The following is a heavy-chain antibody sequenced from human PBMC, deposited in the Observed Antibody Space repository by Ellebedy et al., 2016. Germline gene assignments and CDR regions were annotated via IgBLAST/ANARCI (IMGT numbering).Heavy chain of an antibody. CDR3: ARDRMGSGRPLDP. CDR2: IYNSGST. CDR1: GGSIGSFY. J-gene: IGHJ5*02. Sequence: SETLSLXCTVSGGSIGSFYWSWIRQPPGKGLEWIGYIYNSGSTKYDPSLKSRVTMSVDTSKNQFSLKLTSVSAADTALYYCARDRMGSGRPLDPWGQGILVTVSS. D-gene: IGHD6-19*01. V-gene: IGHV4-59*13.